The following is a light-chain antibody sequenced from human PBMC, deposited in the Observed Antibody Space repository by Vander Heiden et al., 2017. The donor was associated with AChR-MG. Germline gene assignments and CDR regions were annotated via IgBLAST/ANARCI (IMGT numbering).Light chain of an antibody. CDR1: QSVNSH. CDR3: HQRSNWPRT. J-gene: IGKJ1*01. Sequence: EIVLTQSPATLSLSPGERATLSCRASQSVNSHLAWYQQKRGQTPRLLINEASYSATGIPARFSGSGSGTDFTLTISSREPEDFAVSYCHQRSNWPRTFGQRTKVEIK. CDR2: EAS. V-gene: IGKV3-11*01.